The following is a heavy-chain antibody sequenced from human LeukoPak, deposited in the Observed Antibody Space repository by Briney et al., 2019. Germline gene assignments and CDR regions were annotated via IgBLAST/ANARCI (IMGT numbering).Heavy chain of an antibody. V-gene: IGHV1-2*02. D-gene: IGHD3-22*01. J-gene: IGHJ4*02. CDR1: GYTFTGYY. CDR2: INPNSGGT. CDR3: ARTSDSSGYLLGY. Sequence: ASVKVSCKASGYTFTGYYMHWVRQAPGQGLEWMGWINPNSGGTNYAQKLQGRVTMTRDTSISTAYMELSRLRSDDTAVYYCARTSDSSGYLLGYWGQGTLVTVSS.